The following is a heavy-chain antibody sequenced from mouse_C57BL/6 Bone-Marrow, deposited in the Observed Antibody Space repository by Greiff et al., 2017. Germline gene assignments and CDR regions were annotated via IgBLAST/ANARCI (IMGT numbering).Heavy chain of an antibody. D-gene: IGHD2-4*01. CDR3: TAYDYSWFAY. Sequence: VQLQQSGAELVRPGASVKLSCTASGFNIKDDYMHWVKQRPEQGLEWIGWIDPENGDTEYASKFQGKATITADTSSNTAYLQLSSLTSEDTAVYYCTAYDYSWFAYGGQGTLVTVSA. CDR2: IDPENGDT. J-gene: IGHJ3*01. CDR1: GFNIKDDY. V-gene: IGHV14-4*01.